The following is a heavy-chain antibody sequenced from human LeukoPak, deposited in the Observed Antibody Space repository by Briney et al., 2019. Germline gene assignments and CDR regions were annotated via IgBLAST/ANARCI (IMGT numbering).Heavy chain of an antibody. V-gene: IGHV4-39*01. D-gene: IGHD2/OR15-2a*01. CDR3: ARLLSPGWFDP. CDR2: VYYNGDT. Sequence: SETLSLTCTVSGGSISSSASYWAWIRQPPGKGLEWIANVYYNGDTYYKSSLYSRVTISADTSKNQFSLNLRSVTAADTAVYYCARLLSPGWFDPWGQGTLVTVSS. CDR1: GGSISSSASY. J-gene: IGHJ5*02.